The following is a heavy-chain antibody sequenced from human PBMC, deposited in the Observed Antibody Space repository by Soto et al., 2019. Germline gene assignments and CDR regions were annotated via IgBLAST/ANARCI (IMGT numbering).Heavy chain of an antibody. J-gene: IGHJ4*02. CDR3: ARVRELGVEH. CDR2: MNPNSGNT. CDR1: GYTFTSYD. Sequence: ALMKVSCKASGYTFTSYDINWARQATGQGLEWMGWMNPNSGNTGYAQKFQGRVTMTRNTSISTAYMELSSLRSEDTAVYYCARVRELGVEHGGQGTRFTVAS. V-gene: IGHV1-8*01. D-gene: IGHD1-26*01.